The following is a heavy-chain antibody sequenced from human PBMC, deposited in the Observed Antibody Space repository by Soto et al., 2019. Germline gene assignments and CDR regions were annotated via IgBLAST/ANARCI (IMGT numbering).Heavy chain of an antibody. Sequence: QVQLQESGPGLVKPSQTLSLTCTVSGGSINSGGYCWSWIRQHPGKGLDWIGCISYGGRTSYNPSLKSLVTISVDTSKNQFSRKLTSVTAADTAVDYCSRGILVWGQGALITVSS. D-gene: IGHD5-18*01. CDR1: GGSINSGGYC. CDR2: ISYGGRT. CDR3: SRGILV. V-gene: IGHV4-31*01. J-gene: IGHJ4*02.